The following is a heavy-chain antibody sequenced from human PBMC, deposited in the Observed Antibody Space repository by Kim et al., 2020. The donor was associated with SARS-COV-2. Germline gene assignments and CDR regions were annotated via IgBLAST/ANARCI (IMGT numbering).Heavy chain of an antibody. CDR1: GGSFSGYY. Sequence: SETLSLTCAVYGGSFSGYYWNWIRQTPGKGLEWIGEINDSGTTNYNPSLKSRVTMLVDTSKNQFSLKLSSVTAADTAIYYCARDKLNDFRSPILYWAQGT. V-gene: IGHV4-34*01. D-gene: IGHD1-20*01. CDR3: ARDKLNDFRSPILY. J-gene: IGHJ1*01. CDR2: INDSGTT.